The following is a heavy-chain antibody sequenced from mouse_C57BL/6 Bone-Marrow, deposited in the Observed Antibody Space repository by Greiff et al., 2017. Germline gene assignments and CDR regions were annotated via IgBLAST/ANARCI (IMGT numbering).Heavy chain of an antibody. CDR3: ARSLITTVVATGSDC. CDR1: GYSITSGYY. J-gene: IGHJ2*01. V-gene: IGHV3-6*01. CDR2: ISYDGSN. Sequence: DVKLQESGPGLVKPSQSLSLTCSVTGYSITSGYYWNWIRQFPGNKLEWMGYISYDGSNNYNPSLKNRISITRDTSKNQFFLKLNSVTTEDTATYYCARSLITTVVATGSDCWGQGTTLTVSS. D-gene: IGHD1-1*01.